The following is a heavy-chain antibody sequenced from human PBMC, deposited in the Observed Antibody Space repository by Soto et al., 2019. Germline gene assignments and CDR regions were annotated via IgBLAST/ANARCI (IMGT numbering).Heavy chain of an antibody. D-gene: IGHD6-13*01. J-gene: IGHJ5*02. CDR1: GYTFTSYA. CDR2: INAGNGNT. V-gene: IGHV1-3*01. Sequence: ASVKVSCKASGYTFTSYAMHWVRQAPGQRLEWMGWINAGNGNTKYSQKFQGRATITRDTSASTAYMELSSLRSEDTAVYYCARVGIAAAGAFDPWGQGTLVTVSS. CDR3: ARVGIAAAGAFDP.